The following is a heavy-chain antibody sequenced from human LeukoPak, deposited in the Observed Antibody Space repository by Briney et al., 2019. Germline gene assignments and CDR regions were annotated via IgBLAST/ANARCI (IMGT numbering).Heavy chain of an antibody. J-gene: IGHJ6*02. CDR1: GGSISSYH. V-gene: IGHV4-59*12. CDR3: ARARYDFWSGYPSYYYYYGMDV. D-gene: IGHD3-3*01. Sequence: SETLSLTCTVSGGSISSYHWIWIRQPPGKGLEWIGYIHYSGSTNYNPSLKSRVTMSVDTSKNQFSLKLSSVTAADTAVYYCARARYDFWSGYPSYYYYYGMDVWGQGTTVTVSS. CDR2: IHYSGST.